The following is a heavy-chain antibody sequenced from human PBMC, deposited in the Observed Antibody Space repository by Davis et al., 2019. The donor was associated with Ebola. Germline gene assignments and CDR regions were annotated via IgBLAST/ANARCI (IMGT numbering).Heavy chain of an antibody. CDR1: GGSISSYY. D-gene: IGHD6-13*01. CDR3: ARVIAAPWTGDY. CDR2: IYYSGST. Sequence: PSETLSLTCTVSGGSISSYYWSWIRQPPGKGLEWIGYIYYSGSTNYNPSLKSRVTISVDTSKNQFSLKLSSVTAADTAVYYCARVIAAPWTGDYWGQGTLVTVSS. J-gene: IGHJ4*02. V-gene: IGHV4-59*12.